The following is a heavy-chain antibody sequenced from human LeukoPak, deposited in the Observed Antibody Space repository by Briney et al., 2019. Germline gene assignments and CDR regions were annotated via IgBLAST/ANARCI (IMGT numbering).Heavy chain of an antibody. CDR3: ARDQRSSGWYLGKGYFDY. Sequence: GGSLRLSCAASGFTFSDYYMSWIRQAPGKGLEWVSYISSSGSTIYYADSVKGRFTISRDNAKNSLYLQMNNLRAEDTAVYYCARDQRSSGWYLGKGYFDYWGQGTLVTVSS. J-gene: IGHJ4*02. D-gene: IGHD6-19*01. V-gene: IGHV3-11*01. CDR2: ISSSGSTI. CDR1: GFTFSDYY.